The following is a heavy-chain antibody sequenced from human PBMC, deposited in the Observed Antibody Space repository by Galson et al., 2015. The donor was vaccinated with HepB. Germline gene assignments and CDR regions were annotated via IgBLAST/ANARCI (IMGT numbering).Heavy chain of an antibody. CDR3: ARCDYGDYASFGY. V-gene: IGHV3-7*01. J-gene: IGHJ4*02. CDR1: GFTFSSYW. Sequence: LRLSCAASGFTFSSYWMSWVRQAPGKGLEWVANIKQDGSEKYYVESVKGRFTISRDNAKNSLYLQMNSLRAEDTAVYYCARCDYGDYASFGYWGQGTLVTVSS. CDR2: IKQDGSEK. D-gene: IGHD4-17*01.